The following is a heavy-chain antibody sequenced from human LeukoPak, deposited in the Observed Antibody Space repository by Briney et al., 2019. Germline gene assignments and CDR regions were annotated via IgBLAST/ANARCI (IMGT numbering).Heavy chain of an antibody. D-gene: IGHD3-3*01. CDR2: MNPNSGNT. V-gene: IGHV1-8*01. Sequence: ASVKVSCKASGYTFTSYDINWVRQATGQGLEWMGWMNPNSGNTGYAQKFQGRVTMTRNTSISTAYMELSSLRSEDTAVYYCAREYDFWSGYYVPWFDYWGQGTLVTVSS. CDR1: GYTFTSYD. CDR3: AREYDFWSGYYVPWFDY. J-gene: IGHJ4*02.